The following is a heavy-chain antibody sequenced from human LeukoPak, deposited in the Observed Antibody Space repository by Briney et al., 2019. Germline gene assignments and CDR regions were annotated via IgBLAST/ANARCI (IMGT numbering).Heavy chain of an antibody. D-gene: IGHD3-10*01. CDR1: GGSISSYY. V-gene: IGHV4-59*01. CDR2: IYYSGST. CDR3: ASHYYGSGSNFDY. J-gene: IGHJ4*02. Sequence: SETLSLTCTVSGGSISSYYWSWIRQPPGKGLEGIGYIYYSGSTNYNPSLKSRVTISVDTSKNQFSLKLSSVTAADTAVYYCASHYYGSGSNFDYWGQGTLVTVSS.